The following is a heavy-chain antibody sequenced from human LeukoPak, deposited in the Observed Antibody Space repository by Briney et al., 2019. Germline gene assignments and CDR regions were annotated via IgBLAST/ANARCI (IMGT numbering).Heavy chain of an antibody. J-gene: IGHJ3*02. CDR2: IYHSGST. V-gene: IGHV4-34*01. Sequence: SETLSLTCAVYGGSFSGYYWSWIRQPPGKGLEWIGEIYHSGSTNYNPSLKSRVTISVDTSKNQFSLNLSSVTAADTAVYYCAKDQGQLWFVPVHGYALDAFDIWGQGTMVTVSS. CDR3: AKDQGQLWFVPVHGYALDAFDI. D-gene: IGHD5-18*01. CDR1: GGSFSGYY.